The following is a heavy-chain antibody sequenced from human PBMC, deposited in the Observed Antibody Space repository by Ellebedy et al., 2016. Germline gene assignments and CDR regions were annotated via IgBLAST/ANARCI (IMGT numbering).Heavy chain of an antibody. CDR2: IWYDGSNK. CDR3: ARDKGAITTTLYFDY. Sequence: GGSLRLSCAASGFTFSSYGMHWVRQAPGKGLEWVAVIWYDGSNKYYADSVKGRFTISRDNSKNTLYLQMNSLRAEDTAVYYCARDKGAITTTLYFDYWGQGTLVTVSS. D-gene: IGHD1-1*01. V-gene: IGHV3-33*01. CDR1: GFTFSSYG. J-gene: IGHJ4*02.